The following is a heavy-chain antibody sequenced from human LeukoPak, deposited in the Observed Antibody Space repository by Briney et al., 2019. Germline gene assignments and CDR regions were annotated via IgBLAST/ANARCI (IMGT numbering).Heavy chain of an antibody. D-gene: IGHD6-13*01. J-gene: IGHJ5*02. CDR3: AKLGQGSSWYYTWFDP. CDR1: GFTFSSYA. Sequence: GGSLRLSCAASGFTFSSYAMSWVRQAPGKGLEWVSAISGSGGSTYYADSVKGRFTISRDNSKNTLYLQMNSLRAEDTAVYYCAKLGQGSSWYYTWFDPWGQGTLVTVSS. CDR2: ISGSGGST. V-gene: IGHV3-23*01.